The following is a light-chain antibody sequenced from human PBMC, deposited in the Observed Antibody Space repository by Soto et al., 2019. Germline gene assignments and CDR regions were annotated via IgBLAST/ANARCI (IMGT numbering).Light chain of an antibody. CDR2: GAS. CDR3: QQYNDWPRT. CDR1: QSVRSH. V-gene: IGKV3-15*01. Sequence: VLTQSPGTLSLSPGERATLSCRASQSVRSHLAWYQQKPGQAPSLLIFGASTRATGVPARFSGSESGTEFTLTISTLQSEDVAVYFCQQYNDWPRTFGGGTMADIK. J-gene: IGKJ4*01.